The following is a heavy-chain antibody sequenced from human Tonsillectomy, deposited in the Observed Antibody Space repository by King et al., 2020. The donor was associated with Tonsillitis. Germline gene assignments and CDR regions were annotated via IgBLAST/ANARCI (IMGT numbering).Heavy chain of an antibody. CDR2: IIPIFVTA. V-gene: IGHV1-69*01. D-gene: IGHD6-13*01. J-gene: IGHJ4*02. Sequence: VQLVESGAEVKKPGSSVKVSCKASGGTFSSYAISWVRQAPGQVLEWMGGIIPIFVTANYAQKFQGRVTITADESTSTAYMELSSLRSEDTAVYYCARDRASSSWYAYYWGQGTLVTVSS. CDR3: ARDRASSSWYAYY. CDR1: GGTFSSYA.